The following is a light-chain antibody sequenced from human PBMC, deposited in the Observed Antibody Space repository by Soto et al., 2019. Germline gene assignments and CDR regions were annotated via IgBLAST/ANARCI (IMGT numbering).Light chain of an antibody. Sequence: DIQMTQSPSTLSASVGDRVTITCRGSQSVSNWLAWYQQKPGKVPKLLIFQASTLETGVPSRFSGSGSGTEFTLSISSLQPDDFATYYCQHYDVYPYTFGQGTKLEIK. CDR3: QHYDVYPYT. J-gene: IGKJ2*01. CDR2: QAS. V-gene: IGKV1-5*03. CDR1: QSVSNW.